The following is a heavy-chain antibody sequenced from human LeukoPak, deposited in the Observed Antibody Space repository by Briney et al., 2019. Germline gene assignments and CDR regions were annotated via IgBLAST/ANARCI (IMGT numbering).Heavy chain of an antibody. D-gene: IGHD3-22*01. CDR2: IYTSGST. J-gene: IGHJ4*02. CDR1: GASISGYS. Sequence: SETLSLTCTVSGASISGYSWNWIRQPAGKELEWIGRIYTSGSTKYNTSLKSRVTMSVDTSKNQFSLKLSSVTAADTAVYYCARATSGHYYYFDYWGQGTLVTVSS. CDR3: ARATSGHYYYFDY. V-gene: IGHV4-4*07.